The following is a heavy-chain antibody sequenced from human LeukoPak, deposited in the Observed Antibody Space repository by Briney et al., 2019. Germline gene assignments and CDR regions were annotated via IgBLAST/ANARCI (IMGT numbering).Heavy chain of an antibody. Sequence: SQTRSLTCAISGDSLSNNNVAWNWIMQSPSRGLEWLGRTYGRPKFNTDYAVSVKSRIAIKSDTAKTQFSLQLNPGTPEDTGVYYCSRASHTSFDYWGQGTLVTVSS. J-gene: IGHJ4*02. CDR3: SRASHTSFDY. CDR2: TYGRPKFNT. D-gene: IGHD2-2*01. V-gene: IGHV6-1*01. CDR1: GDSLSNNNVA.